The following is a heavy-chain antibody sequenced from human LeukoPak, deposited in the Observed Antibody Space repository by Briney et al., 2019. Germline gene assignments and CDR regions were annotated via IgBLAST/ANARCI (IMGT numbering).Heavy chain of an antibody. J-gene: IGHJ4*02. D-gene: IGHD3-22*01. CDR1: GFTFSSYA. CDR2: IPYDGSNK. CDR3: AREHDSSGYYLGPFDY. Sequence: GGSLRLSCAASGFTFSSYAMHWVRQAPGKGLEWVAVIPYDGSNKYDADSVKGRFTISRDNSKNTLYLQMNSLRAEDTAVYYCAREHDSSGYYLGPFDYWGQGTLVTVSS. V-gene: IGHV3-30-3*01.